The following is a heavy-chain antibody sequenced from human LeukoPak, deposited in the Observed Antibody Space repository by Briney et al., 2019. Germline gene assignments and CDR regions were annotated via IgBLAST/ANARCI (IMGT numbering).Heavy chain of an antibody. CDR3: AKARVPGGYFDY. Sequence: PGESLRLSCAASGFTFDDYAMHWVRQAPGKGLEWVSGISWNSGSIGYADSVKGRFTISRDNAKNSLYLQMNSLRAEDTALYYCAKARVPGGYFDYWGQGTLVTVSS. J-gene: IGHJ4*02. V-gene: IGHV3-9*01. CDR2: ISWNSGSI. CDR1: GFTFDDYA.